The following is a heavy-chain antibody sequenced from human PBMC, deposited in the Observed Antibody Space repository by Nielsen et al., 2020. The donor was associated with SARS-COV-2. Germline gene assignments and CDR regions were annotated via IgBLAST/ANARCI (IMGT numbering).Heavy chain of an antibody. D-gene: IGHD2-15*01. CDR1: GFTFSSYA. V-gene: IGHV3-30-3*01. J-gene: IGHJ4*02. CDR2: ISYDGSNK. Sequence: GESLKISCAASGFTFSSYAMHWVRQAPGKGLEWVAVISYDGSNKYYADSVKGRFTISRDNSKNTLYLQMNSLRAEDTAVYYCARVDGHCSGGSCYSGVYWGQGTLVTVSS. CDR3: ARVDGHCSGGSCYSGVY.